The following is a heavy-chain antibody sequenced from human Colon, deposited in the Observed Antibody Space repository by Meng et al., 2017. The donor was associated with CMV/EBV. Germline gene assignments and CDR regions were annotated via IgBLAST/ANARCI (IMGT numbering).Heavy chain of an antibody. Sequence: SETLSLTCTVSGDSINSYYWSWIRQSPGKGLEWIAYVYHTGSTTYNPSLESRVTVALDRANNEFSLKLGSVIAADTAVYYCARTVDNFWSRYSPRFGMDVWGQGTTVTVSS. D-gene: IGHD3-3*01. CDR3: ARTVDNFWSRYSPRFGMDV. J-gene: IGHJ6*02. V-gene: IGHV4-59*01. CDR1: GDSINSYY. CDR2: VYHTGST.